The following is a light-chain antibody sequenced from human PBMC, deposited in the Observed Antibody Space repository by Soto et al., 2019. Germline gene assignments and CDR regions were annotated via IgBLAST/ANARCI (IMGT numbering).Light chain of an antibody. Sequence: QSVLTQPPSVSAAPGQKVSISCSGSSSNIGNNYVSWSQQLPGTAPKLLIYDNNKRPSGIPDRFSGSKSGTSATLGITGLQTGDEADYYCGTWDSSLSSGFYVFGTGTKLTVL. CDR2: DNN. CDR3: GTWDSSLSSGFYV. CDR1: SSNIGNNY. V-gene: IGLV1-51*01. J-gene: IGLJ1*01.